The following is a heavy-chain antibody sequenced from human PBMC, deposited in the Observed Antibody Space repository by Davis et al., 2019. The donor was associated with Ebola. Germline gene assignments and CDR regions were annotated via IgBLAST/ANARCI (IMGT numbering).Heavy chain of an antibody. Sequence: ASVKVSCKASGYTFTSYGITWVRQAPGQGLEWMGWINPHNGNTNYAQNVQGRVTMTTDTSTSTAYMEVGILRSDDTAVYYCARDNFWSGYHHYGMDVWGKGTTVTVSS. J-gene: IGHJ6*04. V-gene: IGHV1-18*04. D-gene: IGHD3-3*01. CDR3: ARDNFWSGYHHYGMDV. CDR2: INPHNGNT. CDR1: GYTFTSYG.